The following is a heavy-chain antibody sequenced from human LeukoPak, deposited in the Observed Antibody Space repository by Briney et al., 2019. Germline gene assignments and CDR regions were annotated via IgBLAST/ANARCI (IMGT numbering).Heavy chain of an antibody. Sequence: SQTLSLTCTVSGGSISSGSYYWSWIRQPAGKGLEWIGRIYTSGSTNYNPSLKSRVTISVDTSKNQFSLRLSSVTAADTAVYYCARAFGWEPYYYYMDVWGKGTTVTVSS. J-gene: IGHJ6*03. V-gene: IGHV4-61*02. CDR2: IYTSGST. CDR3: ARAFGWEPYYYYMDV. D-gene: IGHD1-26*01. CDR1: GGSISSGSYY.